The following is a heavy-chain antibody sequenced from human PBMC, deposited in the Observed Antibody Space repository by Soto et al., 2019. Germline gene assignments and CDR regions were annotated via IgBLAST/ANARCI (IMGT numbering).Heavy chain of an antibody. CDR2: IRSEAFGGTR. V-gene: IGHV3-49*04. J-gene: IGHJ6*02. CDR3: TRGLNPMDV. CDR1: GFTFGDYA. Sequence: GESLKISCAASGFTFGDYAMNWVRLAPGKGLEWVGFIRSEAFGGTREYAPSVKGRFTISRDDSKSIAYLQMNSLKTDDTALYYCTRGLNPMDVWGQGTTVTVSS.